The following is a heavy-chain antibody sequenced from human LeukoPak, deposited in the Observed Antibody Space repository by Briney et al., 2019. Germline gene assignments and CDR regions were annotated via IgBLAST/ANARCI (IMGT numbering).Heavy chain of an antibody. CDR1: GASLNGHY. D-gene: IGHD2-21*02. CDR3: ARVYRGAVTSNWFDP. Sequence: SETLSLTSSLSGASLNGHYRTRIRLSPGKGLEWVGYVSDSGSTSYNPSLRSRVIMALEASKTEFSLRLNSVTDADTAVYYCARVYRGAVTSNWFDPWGQGTLVTVSS. J-gene: IGHJ5*02. CDR2: VSDSGST. V-gene: IGHV4-59*11.